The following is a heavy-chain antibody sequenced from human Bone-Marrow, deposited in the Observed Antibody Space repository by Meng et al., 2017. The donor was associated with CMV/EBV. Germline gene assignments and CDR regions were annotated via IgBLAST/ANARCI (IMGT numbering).Heavy chain of an antibody. Sequence: GGSLRLSCAASEFTFSDYYMSWIRQAPGKGPEWLSYISGSSTTTYYADSVKGRFTISRDNAKKSLYLQMNSLRAADTAVYYCARAYNVPGWFDPWGQGTPATVSS. D-gene: IGHD1-14*01. CDR2: ISGSSTTT. V-gene: IGHV3-11*01. CDR1: EFTFSDYY. J-gene: IGHJ5*02. CDR3: ARAYNVPGWFDP.